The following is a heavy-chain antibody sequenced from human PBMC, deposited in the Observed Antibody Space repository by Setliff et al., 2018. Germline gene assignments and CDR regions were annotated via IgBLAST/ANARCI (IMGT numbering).Heavy chain of an antibody. J-gene: IGHJ3*02. CDR1: GYIFAGYY. V-gene: IGHV1-2*02. D-gene: IGHD3-10*01. CDR3: ARDLNRWFGEFAFDI. Sequence: ASVKVSCKASGYIFAGYYMHWLRQTPGPGLEWMGYVNPIGGGATYAQKFQGRVTLTRDTSITTTYMELNSLRSDDTAIYYCARDLNRWFGEFAFDIWGQGTMVTVSS. CDR2: VNPIGGGA.